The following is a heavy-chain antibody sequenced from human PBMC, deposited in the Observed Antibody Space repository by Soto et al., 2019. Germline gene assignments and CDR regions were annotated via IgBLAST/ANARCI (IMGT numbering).Heavy chain of an antibody. CDR2: ITGSGGAT. V-gene: IGHV3-23*01. J-gene: IGHJ4*02. Sequence: GGSLRLSCAASGFTFSSYAMSWVRQAPGKGLEWVSAITGSGGATYYAESVKGRFTISRDNSKNTVYLQMNSLRAEDTALYYCAKDLQGNWNPDYWGQGTLVTVSS. CDR1: GFTFSSYA. CDR3: AKDLQGNWNPDY. D-gene: IGHD1-1*01.